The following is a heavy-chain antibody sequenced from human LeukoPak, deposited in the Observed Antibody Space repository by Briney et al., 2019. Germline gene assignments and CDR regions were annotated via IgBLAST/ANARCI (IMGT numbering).Heavy chain of an antibody. CDR2: IIPIFGTA. Sequence: GASVKVSCKASGGTFSSYAISWVRQAPGQGLEWMGGIIPIFGTANYAQKFQGRVTITADESTSTAYMELSSLRSEDTAVYYCARGYGYYDSSGYLDYWGQGTLVTVSS. V-gene: IGHV1-69*13. D-gene: IGHD3-22*01. J-gene: IGHJ4*02. CDR3: ARGYGYYDSSGYLDY. CDR1: GGTFSSYA.